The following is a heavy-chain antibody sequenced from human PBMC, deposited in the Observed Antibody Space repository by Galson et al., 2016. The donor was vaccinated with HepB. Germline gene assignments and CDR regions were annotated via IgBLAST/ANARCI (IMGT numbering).Heavy chain of an antibody. Sequence: SLRLSCAVSGFTVSSNYMCWVRQAPGKGLQWVSVIYSGGTTYYADSVKGRSTISRDTSKNTLYLQMSSLRAEDTAVYFCARERRNHYDSSGFPDYWGQGTLVTVSS. CDR3: ARERRNHYDSSGFPDY. V-gene: IGHV3-66*01. CDR2: IYSGGTT. CDR1: GFTVSSNY. J-gene: IGHJ4*02. D-gene: IGHD3-22*01.